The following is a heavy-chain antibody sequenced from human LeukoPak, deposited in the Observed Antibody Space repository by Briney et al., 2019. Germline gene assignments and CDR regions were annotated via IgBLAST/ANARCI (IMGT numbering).Heavy chain of an antibody. CDR1: GGSISSYY. CDR3: ARHMYTSSWTNFDY. D-gene: IGHD6-13*01. J-gene: IGHJ4*02. CDR2: IYTSGST. V-gene: IGHV4-4*07. Sequence: SETLSLTCTVSGGSISSYYWSWIRQPAGKGLEWIGRIYTSGSTNYNPSLKSRVTMSVDTSKNQFSLKLSSVTAADTAVYYCARHMYTSSWTNFDYWGQGTLVTVSS.